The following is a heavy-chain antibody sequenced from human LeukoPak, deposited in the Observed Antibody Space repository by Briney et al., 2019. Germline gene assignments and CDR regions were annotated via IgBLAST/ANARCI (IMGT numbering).Heavy chain of an antibody. Sequence: SETLSLTCIISGGYISSTTYYWGWIRQPPGKGLEWIGSIYYSGSTYYNPSLKSRVTISVDTSKNQFSLNLSSVTAADTAVYYCVRSSGESGLDWGQGTLVTVSS. CDR2: IYYSGST. V-gene: IGHV4-39*07. D-gene: IGHD2-21*01. J-gene: IGHJ4*02. CDR1: GGYISSTTYY. CDR3: VRSSGESGLD.